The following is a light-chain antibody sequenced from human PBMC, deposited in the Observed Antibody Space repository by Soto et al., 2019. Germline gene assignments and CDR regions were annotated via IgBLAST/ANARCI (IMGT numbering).Light chain of an antibody. CDR3: QQYYSTPLT. Sequence: DIQMTQSPSYLSSSVGSRVTITYPASQSISIWLAWYQQKPGKAPKLLIYDASTLESGVPSRFSGGGFGTDFTLTISSLQAEDVAVYYCQQYYSTPLTFGGGTKVDIK. CDR2: DAS. CDR1: QSISIW. J-gene: IGKJ4*01. V-gene: IGKV1-5*01.